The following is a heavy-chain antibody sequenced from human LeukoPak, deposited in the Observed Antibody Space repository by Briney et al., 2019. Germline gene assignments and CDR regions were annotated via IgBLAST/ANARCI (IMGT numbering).Heavy chain of an antibody. D-gene: IGHD5-12*01. J-gene: IGHJ6*03. CDR3: ARDPDLVAHSYYYMDF. CDR2: INPSGGST. CDR1: GGTFSSYA. Sequence: ASVKVSCKASGGTFSSYAISWVRQAPGQGLEWMGIINPSGGSTNYAQKFQGRVTMTRDTSTSTVYMELSSLRSEDTAVYYCARDPDLVAHSYYYMDFWGQGTTVTVSS. V-gene: IGHV1-46*01.